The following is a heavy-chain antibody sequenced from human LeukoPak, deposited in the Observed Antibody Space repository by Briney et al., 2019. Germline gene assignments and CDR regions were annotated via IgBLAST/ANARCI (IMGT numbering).Heavy chain of an antibody. J-gene: IGHJ3*02. D-gene: IGHD2-15*01. V-gene: IGHV4-59*08. CDR2: IYYSGST. CDR3: ARSPLVAPHAFDI. Sequence: PSETLSLTCTVSGGSISSYYWSWIRQPPGKGLEWIGYIYYSGSTNYNPSLKSRVTISVDTPKNQFSLKLSSVTAADTAVYYCARSPLVAPHAFDIWGQGTMVTVSS. CDR1: GGSISSYY.